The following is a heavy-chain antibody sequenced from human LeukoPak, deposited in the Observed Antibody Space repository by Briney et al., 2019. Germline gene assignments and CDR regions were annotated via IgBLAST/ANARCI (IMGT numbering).Heavy chain of an antibody. V-gene: IGHV4-39*07. D-gene: IGHD2-21*02. Sequence: PSETLSLTCTVSGGSISSSSYYWGWIRQPPGKGLEWIGSIYYSGSTYYDPSLKSRVTISVDTSKNQFSLKLSSVTAADTAVYYCARDNCGGDCYSGADFDYWGQGTLVTVSS. J-gene: IGHJ4*02. CDR1: GGSISSSSYY. CDR3: ARDNCGGDCYSGADFDY. CDR2: IYYSGST.